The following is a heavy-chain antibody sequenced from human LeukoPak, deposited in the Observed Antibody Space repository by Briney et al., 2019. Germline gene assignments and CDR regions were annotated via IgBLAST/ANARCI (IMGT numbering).Heavy chain of an antibody. D-gene: IGHD3-10*01. J-gene: IGHJ6*02. CDR2: ITGSGGRT. Sequence: PGGSLRLSCAASGFTFSSYSMNWVRQAPGKGLEYVSTITGSGGRTYYADSVKGRFTISRDNSNNTLALQMNSLRAEDTAVYYCAKQGVRGVLIVASSGGMDVWGQGTTVTVSS. V-gene: IGHV3-23*01. CDR1: GFTFSSYS. CDR3: AKQGVRGVLIVASSGGMDV.